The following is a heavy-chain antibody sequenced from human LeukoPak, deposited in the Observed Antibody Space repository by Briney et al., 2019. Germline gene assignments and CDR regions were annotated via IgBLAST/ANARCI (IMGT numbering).Heavy chain of an antibody. CDR2: IYYSGST. CDR1: GGSISSYY. D-gene: IGHD2-15*01. J-gene: IGHJ5*02. Sequence: SETLSLTCTVSGGSISSYYWSWIRQPPGKGLEWIGYIYYSGSTNYNPSLKSRVTISVDTSKNQFSLKLSSVTAADTAVYYCARQYCSGGSCYFGWFDPWGQGTLVTVSS. V-gene: IGHV4-59*08. CDR3: ARQYCSGGSCYFGWFDP.